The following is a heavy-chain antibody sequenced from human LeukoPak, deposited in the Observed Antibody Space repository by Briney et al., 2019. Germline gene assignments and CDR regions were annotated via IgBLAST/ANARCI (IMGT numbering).Heavy chain of an antibody. J-gene: IGHJ4*02. Sequence: ASVKVSCKASGYIFTGYYMHWVRQAPGQGLEWMGWINPNSGGTNYAQKFQGRVTMTRDTSISTAYMELSRLRSDDTAVYYCARDLSQYSSSWGDYWGQGTLVTVSS. CDR3: ARDLSQYSSSWGDY. CDR1: GYIFTGYY. CDR2: INPNSGGT. D-gene: IGHD6-13*01. V-gene: IGHV1-2*02.